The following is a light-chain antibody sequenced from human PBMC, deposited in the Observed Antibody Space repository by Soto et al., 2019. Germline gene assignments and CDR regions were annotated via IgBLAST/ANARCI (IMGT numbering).Light chain of an antibody. CDR1: NIGSKS. CDR3: QVWDSSSDHVV. V-gene: IGLV3-21*04. Sequence: SYELTQPPSVSVAPGKTARITCGGNNIGSKSVHWYQQKPGQAPVLVIYYDSVRPSGIPERFSGSNSGNTAILTISRVEAGDEADYYCQVWDSSSDHVVFGGGTKLTVL. J-gene: IGLJ2*01. CDR2: YDS.